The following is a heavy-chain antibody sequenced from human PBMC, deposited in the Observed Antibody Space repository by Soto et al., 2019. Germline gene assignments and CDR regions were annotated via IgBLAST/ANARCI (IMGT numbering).Heavy chain of an antibody. CDR3: ASQGLYSIDGYYYYYYGMDV. Sequence: ASVKVSCKASGYTFTGYYMHWVRQAPGQGLEWMGWINPNSGGTNYAQKFQGSVTMTRDTSISTAYMELSRLRSDDTAVYYCASQGLYSIDGYYYYYYGMDVWGQGTTVTVSS. V-gene: IGHV1-2*02. CDR2: INPNSGGT. J-gene: IGHJ6*02. D-gene: IGHD2-8*01. CDR1: GYTFTGYY.